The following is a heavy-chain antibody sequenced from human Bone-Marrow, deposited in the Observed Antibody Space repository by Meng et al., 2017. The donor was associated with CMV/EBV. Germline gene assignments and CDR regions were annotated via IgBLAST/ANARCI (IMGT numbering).Heavy chain of an antibody. CDR1: GFTVRSYW. Sequence: YCADYGFTVRSYWMHWVRQGTGKGMVWGESINSDGSSRNYADSVKGRFTISRDNAKNTLYLQMNSLRAEDTAVYYCARGDPNMVANDYWGQGTLVTVS. CDR2: INSDGSSR. CDR3: ARGDPNMVANDY. V-gene: IGHV3-74*01. D-gene: IGHD5-12*01. J-gene: IGHJ4*02.